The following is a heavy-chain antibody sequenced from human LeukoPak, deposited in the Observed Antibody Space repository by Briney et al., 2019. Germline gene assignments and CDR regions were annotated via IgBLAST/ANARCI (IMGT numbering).Heavy chain of an antibody. V-gene: IGHV3-21*01. CDR3: ARVSGYCSGGSCPGDDAFDI. D-gene: IGHD2-15*01. Sequence: KAGGSLRLSCAASGFTFSSYSMNWVRQAPGKGLEWVSSISSSSSYIYYADSVKGRFTISRDNAKNSLYLQMYSLRAEDTAVYYSARVSGYCSGGSCPGDDAFDIWGQGTMVTVSS. CDR1: GFTFSSYS. CDR2: ISSSSSYI. J-gene: IGHJ3*02.